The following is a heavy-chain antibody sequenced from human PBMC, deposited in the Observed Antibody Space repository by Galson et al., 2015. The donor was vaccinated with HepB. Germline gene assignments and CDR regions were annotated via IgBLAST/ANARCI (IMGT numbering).Heavy chain of an antibody. V-gene: IGHV5-51*01. CDR3: ARHGDSSGWYGAFDI. J-gene: IGHJ3*02. CDR2: IYPGDSDT. D-gene: IGHD6-19*01. CDR1: GYSFTSYW. Sequence: QSGAEVKKPGESLKISCKGSGYSFTSYWIGWVRQMPGRGLEWMGIIYPGDSDTRYSPSFQGQVTISADKSISTAYLQWSSPKASDTAMYYCARHGDSSGWYGAFDIWGQGTMVTVSS.